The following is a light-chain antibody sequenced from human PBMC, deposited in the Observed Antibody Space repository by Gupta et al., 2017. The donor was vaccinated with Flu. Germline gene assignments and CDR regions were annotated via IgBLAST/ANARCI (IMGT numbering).Light chain of an antibody. CDR2: AKN. J-gene: IGLJ3*02. V-gene: IGLV3-19*01. CDR1: SPRNSY. Sequence: SSELTQDPAVSVPLGQTVRITCQGHSPRNSYASWYQQKPGQAPVLVIYAKNIRPSGIPDRFSGTSSGNTASLTITGAQAEDEADYYCNSRDSTDNHQAVFGGGTKLTVL. CDR3: NSRDSTDNHQAV.